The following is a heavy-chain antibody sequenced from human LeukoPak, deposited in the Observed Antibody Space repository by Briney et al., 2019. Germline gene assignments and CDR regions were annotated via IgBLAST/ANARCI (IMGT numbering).Heavy chain of an antibody. D-gene: IGHD2-2*01. V-gene: IGHV3-7*01. CDR2: IKPDGNEK. CDR1: GLTFTDFW. J-gene: IGHJ4*02. CDR3: SGRDSSRSPRAY. Sequence: PGGSLRLSCAASGLTFTDFWMNWVRLAPGRGLEWLANIKPDGNEKYYVDSVKGRFAISRDNAKNEAYLEMNSLRAEDTGVYYCSGRDSSRSPRAYWGQGTLVSVSS.